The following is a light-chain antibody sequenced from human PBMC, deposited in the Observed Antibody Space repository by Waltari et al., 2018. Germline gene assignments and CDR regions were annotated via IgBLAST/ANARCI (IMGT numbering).Light chain of an antibody. CDR1: SLRSYY. V-gene: IGLV3-19*01. CDR3: NSRDSSGNPL. J-gene: IGLJ2*01. Sequence: SSELTQDPAVAVALGQTVRIPCQGASLRSYYASWYQQKPGQAPVLVISGNNNRPSGIPDPFSGSSSGNTASLTITGAQAEDEADYYCNSRDSSGNPLFGGGTKLTVL. CDR2: GNN.